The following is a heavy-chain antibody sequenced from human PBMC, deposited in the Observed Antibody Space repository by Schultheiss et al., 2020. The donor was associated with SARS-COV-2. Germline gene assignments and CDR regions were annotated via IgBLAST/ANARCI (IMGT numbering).Heavy chain of an antibody. CDR1: GFTFSSYA. CDR3: ARDHGDYENYYYGMDV. CDR2: ISSSSSYI. V-gene: IGHV3-21*04. J-gene: IGHJ6*02. Sequence: GESLKISCAASGFTFSSYAMHWVRQAPGKGLEWVSSISSSSSYIYYADSVKGRFTISRDNAKNSLYLQMNSLRAEDTAVYYCARDHGDYENYYYGMDVWGQGTTVTVSS. D-gene: IGHD4-17*01.